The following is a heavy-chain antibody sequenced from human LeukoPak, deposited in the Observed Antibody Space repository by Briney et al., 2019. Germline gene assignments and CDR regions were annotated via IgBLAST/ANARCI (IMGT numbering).Heavy chain of an antibody. CDR3: TRGLPRDGLVVIAAANEY. V-gene: IGHV1-8*01. J-gene: IGHJ4*02. D-gene: IGHD2-2*01. CDR1: GGTFSNFA. CDR2: MNPKTGNT. Sequence: ASVKVSCKTSGGTFSNFAINWVRQAAGQGLEWMGWMNPKTGNTGFSQKFQGRVTITRDTSISTAYMELSRLTSEDTGVYYCTRGLPRDGLVVIAAANEYWGQGSLVTVFS.